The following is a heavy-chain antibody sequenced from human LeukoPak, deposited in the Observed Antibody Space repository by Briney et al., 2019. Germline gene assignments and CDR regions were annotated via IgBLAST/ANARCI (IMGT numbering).Heavy chain of an antibody. D-gene: IGHD4-17*01. J-gene: IGHJ4*02. CDR2: ISAYNGNT. V-gene: IGHV1-18*01. Sequence: GASVKVSCKASGYTFTSYGISWVRQAPGQGLEWMGWISAYNGNTNYAQKLQGRVTMTTDTSTSTACMELRSLRSDDTAMYYCAREGHYGDYSHFDYWGQGTLVTVSS. CDR1: GYTFTSYG. CDR3: AREGHYGDYSHFDY.